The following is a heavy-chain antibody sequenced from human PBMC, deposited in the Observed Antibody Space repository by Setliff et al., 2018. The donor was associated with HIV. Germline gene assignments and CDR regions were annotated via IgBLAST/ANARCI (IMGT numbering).Heavy chain of an antibody. CDR3: ASSGYNYGGYYMDV. Sequence: PGGSLRLSCALSGFTFNKAWMNWVRQGPGKGLEWVANIKQDGSEKYYVDSVKGRFTISRDNGKNSLYLQMNSLRAEDTAVYYCASSGYNYGGYYMDVWGKGTTVTVSS. CDR2: IKQDGSEK. CDR1: GFTFNKAW. V-gene: IGHV3-7*03. J-gene: IGHJ6*03. D-gene: IGHD5-18*01.